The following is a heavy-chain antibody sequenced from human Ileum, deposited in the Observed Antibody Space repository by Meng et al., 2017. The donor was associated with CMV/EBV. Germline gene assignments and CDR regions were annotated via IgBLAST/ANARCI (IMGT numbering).Heavy chain of an antibody. J-gene: IGHJ3*02. D-gene: IGHD3-22*01. CDR3: ARPYYYDSSGMAFDI. CDR2: IYSGDSDT. CDR1: GYSFTSYW. V-gene: IGHV5-51*01. Sequence: GESLKIPCKGSGYSFTSYWIGWGRQRPGKGLEWMGIIYSGDSDTRYSPSFQGQVTISVDKSISTAYLQWSSLKASDTAMYYCARPYYYDSSGMAFDIWGQGTMVTVSS.